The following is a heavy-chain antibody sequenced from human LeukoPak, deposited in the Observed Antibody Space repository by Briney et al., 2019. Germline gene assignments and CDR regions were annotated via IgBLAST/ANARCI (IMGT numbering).Heavy chain of an antibody. CDR1: GFTFSSYW. CDR2: IKQDGSEK. CDR3: ARDKWELLSWFDP. D-gene: IGHD1-26*01. Sequence: AGGSLRLSCAASGFTFSSYWMSWVRLAPGKGLEWVANIKQDGSEKYYVDSVKGRFTISRDNAKNSLYLQMNSLRAEDTAVYYCARDKWELLSWFDPWGQGTLVTVSS. J-gene: IGHJ5*02. V-gene: IGHV3-7*01.